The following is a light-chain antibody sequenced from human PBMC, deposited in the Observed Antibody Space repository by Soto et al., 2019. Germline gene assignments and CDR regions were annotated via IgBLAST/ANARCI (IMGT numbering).Light chain of an antibody. J-gene: IGLJ1*01. CDR1: DSNIGAGYD. Sequence: QSVLTQTPSVSGAPGQTITISCTGTDSNIGAGYDVHWYQHLPGRAPKLLIFGNTHRPSGVPDRFSGSKSGTSASLAITGLQPEDEADYYCQSFDNSLSGSYVFGSGTKLTVL. CDR2: GNT. CDR3: QSFDNSLSGSYV. V-gene: IGLV1-40*01.